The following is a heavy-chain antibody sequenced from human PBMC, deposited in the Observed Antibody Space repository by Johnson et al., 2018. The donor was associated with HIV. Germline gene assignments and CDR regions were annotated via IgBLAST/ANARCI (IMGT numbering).Heavy chain of an antibody. CDR1: GLTFSDFA. V-gene: IGHV3-30-3*01. CDR2: TSYDGSNK. Sequence: QVQLVESGGGVVQPGKSLRLSCAASGLTFSDFAMHWVRQAPGKGLEWVAVTSYDGSNKYYADSVKGRFTISRDNSKNTLYLQMNSLRAEDTAVYYCASTGYSSGWFWDAFDIWGQGTMVTVSS. J-gene: IGHJ3*02. D-gene: IGHD6-19*01. CDR3: ASTGYSSGWFWDAFDI.